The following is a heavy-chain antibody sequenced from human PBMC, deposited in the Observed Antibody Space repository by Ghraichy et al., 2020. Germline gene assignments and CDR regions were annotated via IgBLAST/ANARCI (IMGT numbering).Heavy chain of an antibody. D-gene: IGHD2-2*01. V-gene: IGHV4-34*01. J-gene: IGHJ4*02. CDR2: INHSGST. CDR3: ARMVLSPLGYCSSTSCYHFYYFDY. CDR1: GGSFSGYY. Sequence: SQTLSLTCAVYGGSFSGYYWSWIRQPPGKGLEWIGEINHSGSTNYNPSLKSRVTISVDTSKNQFSLKLSSVTAADTAVYYCARMVLSPLGYCSSTSCYHFYYFDYWGQGTLVTVSS.